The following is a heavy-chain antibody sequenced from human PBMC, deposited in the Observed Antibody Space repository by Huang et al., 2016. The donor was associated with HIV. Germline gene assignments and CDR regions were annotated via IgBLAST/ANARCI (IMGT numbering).Heavy chain of an antibody. CDR1: GFTFSNYA. D-gene: IGHD3-22*01. Sequence: QVQLVESGGGVVQPGRSLRLSCAASGFTFSNYAMHWVRQAPGKGVEWVTLISYTGSNIYYTDSVKGRFSISRDNSKSTMYLHMNRLRVEDTAVYYCARGRDGRSGFYFGDFDNWGQGILVTVSS. CDR3: ARGRDGRSGFYFGDFDN. CDR2: ISYTGSNI. V-gene: IGHV3-30*04. J-gene: IGHJ4*02.